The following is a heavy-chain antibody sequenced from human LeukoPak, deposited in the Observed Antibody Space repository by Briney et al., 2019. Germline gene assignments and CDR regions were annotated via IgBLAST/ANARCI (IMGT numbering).Heavy chain of an antibody. CDR2: MNPNSGNT. D-gene: IGHD3-22*01. CDR3: ARSNCYDSSGYYQDNWFDP. CDR1: GYTFTSYD. V-gene: IGHV1-8*01. Sequence: ASVKVSCKASGYTFTSYDINWVRQATGQGLEWMGWMNPNSGNTGYAQKFQGRVTMTRNTSISTAYMELSSLRSEDTAVYYCARSNCYDSSGYYQDNWFDPWGQGTLVTVSS. J-gene: IGHJ5*02.